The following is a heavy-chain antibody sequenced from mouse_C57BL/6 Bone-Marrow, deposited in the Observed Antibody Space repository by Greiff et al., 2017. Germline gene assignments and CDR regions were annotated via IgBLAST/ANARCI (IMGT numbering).Heavy chain of an antibody. J-gene: IGHJ4*01. V-gene: IGHV5-9-1*02. CDR2: ISSGGDYI. CDR3: TRMTTVVYYEAMDY. CDR1: GFTFSSYA. D-gene: IGHD1-1*01. Sequence: EVPVVESGAGLVKPGGSLKLSCAASGFTFSSYAMSWVRQTPEKRLEWVAYISSGGDYIYYADTVKGRFTISRGNDRNTLYLQMNSLKYEDTAMYYGTRMTTVVYYEAMDYGCQGTSVTVSS.